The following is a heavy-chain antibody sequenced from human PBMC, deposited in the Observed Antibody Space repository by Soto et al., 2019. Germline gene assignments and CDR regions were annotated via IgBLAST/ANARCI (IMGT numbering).Heavy chain of an antibody. D-gene: IGHD5-12*01. CDR2: IYYSGST. Sequence: SETLSLTCTVSGGSISSGGYYWSWIRQHPGKGLEWIGYIYYSGSTYYNPSLKSRVTISVDTSKNQFSLKLSSVTAADTAVYYCARTDRDGYTEYYFDYWGQGTLVTVSS. J-gene: IGHJ4*02. CDR1: GGSISSGGYY. CDR3: ARTDRDGYTEYYFDY. V-gene: IGHV4-31*03.